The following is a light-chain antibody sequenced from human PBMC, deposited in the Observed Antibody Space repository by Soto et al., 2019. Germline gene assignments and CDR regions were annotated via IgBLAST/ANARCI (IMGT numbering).Light chain of an antibody. Sequence: DIQMTQSPSTLSASVGATVTVACRASQSVSGWLAWYQQKPGEAPKVLIYDASALPRGVPSRFSGSGSGTKFTLTIASLQPDDFATYYCQQYETFSGTFGPGTKVDIK. CDR2: DAS. J-gene: IGKJ1*01. V-gene: IGKV1-5*01. CDR3: QQYETFSGT. CDR1: QSVSGW.